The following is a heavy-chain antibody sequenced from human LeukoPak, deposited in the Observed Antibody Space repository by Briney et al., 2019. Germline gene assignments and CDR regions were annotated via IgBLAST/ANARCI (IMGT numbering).Heavy chain of an antibody. CDR2: IRYDGSNK. J-gene: IGHJ6*02. CDR1: GFTFSSYG. V-gene: IGHV3-33*01. D-gene: IGHD5/OR15-5a*01. CDR3: ARDGYSNRGVHSVMDV. Sequence: GGSLRLSCAASGFTFSSYGMHWVRQAPGKGLEWVAVIRYDGSNKYYADSVKGRFTISRDNSRKTLYVQMNSLNAEDTAEYYCARDGYSNRGVHSVMDVWGQGTTVTVTS.